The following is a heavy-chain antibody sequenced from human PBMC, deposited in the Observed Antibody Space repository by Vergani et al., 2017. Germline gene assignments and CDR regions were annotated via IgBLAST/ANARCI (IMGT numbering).Heavy chain of an antibody. J-gene: IGHJ6*02. CDR2: ISAYNGNT. Sequence: QVQLVQSGAEVKKPGASVKVSCKASGYTFTSYGISWVRQAPGQGLEWMGWISAYNGNTNYAQKLQGRVTMTTDTSTSTAYMELSSLRSEDTAVYYCARIVVVPADLLYYYYGMDVWGQGTTVTVSS. CDR3: ARIVVVPADLLYYYYGMDV. V-gene: IGHV1-18*01. CDR1: GYTFTSYG. D-gene: IGHD2-2*01.